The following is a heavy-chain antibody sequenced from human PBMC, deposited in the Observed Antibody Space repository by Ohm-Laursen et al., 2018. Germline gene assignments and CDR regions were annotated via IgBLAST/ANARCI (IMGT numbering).Heavy chain of an antibody. CDR2: VFPVGAT. Sequence: SDTLSLTCPVSNDSFDEAFWSWIRQPAGKGLEWIGRVFPVGATNYNPSLKGRLTMSINRSKKQFSLRLTSVTAADTAVYYCTNSLGGAHWGPGILVTVSS. CDR3: TNSLGGAH. V-gene: IGHV4-4*07. J-gene: IGHJ4*02. CDR1: NDSFDEAF.